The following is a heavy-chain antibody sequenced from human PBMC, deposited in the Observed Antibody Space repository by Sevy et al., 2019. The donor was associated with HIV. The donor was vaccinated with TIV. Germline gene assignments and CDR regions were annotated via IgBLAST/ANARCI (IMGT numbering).Heavy chain of an antibody. CDR2: ISSSSYT. J-gene: IGHJ3*02. CDR1: GFTFSDYY. V-gene: IGHV3-11*06. Sequence: GGSLRLSCAASGFTFSDYYMSWIRHAPGKGLEWVSYISSSSYTNYADSVKGRFTISRDNAKNSLYLQMNSLRAGDTAVYYCARALTYYYDSSGYYGGEDAFDIWGQGTMVTVSS. CDR3: ARALTYYYDSSGYYGGEDAFDI. D-gene: IGHD3-22*01.